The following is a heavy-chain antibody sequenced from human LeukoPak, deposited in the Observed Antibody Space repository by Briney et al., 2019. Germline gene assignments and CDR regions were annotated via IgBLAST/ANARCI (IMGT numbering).Heavy chain of an antibody. CDR1: GYSISSGYY. J-gene: IGHJ4*02. D-gene: IGHD3-9*01. V-gene: IGHV4-38-2*02. CDR3: ARVDFDWLQSVEFDY. CDR2: IYHSGST. Sequence: SETLSLTCTVSGYSISSGYYWGWIRQPPGKGLEWIGSIYHSGSTYYNPSLKSRVTISVDTSKNQFSLKLSSVTAADTAVYYCARVDFDWLQSVEFDYWGQGTLVTVSS.